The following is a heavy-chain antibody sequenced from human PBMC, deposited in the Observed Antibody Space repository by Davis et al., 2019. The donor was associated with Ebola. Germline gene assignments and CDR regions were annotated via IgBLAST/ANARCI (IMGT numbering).Heavy chain of an antibody. CDR1: GFTFSDYY. Sequence: GESLKISCAASGFTFSDYYMSWIRQAPGKGLEWVSYISSSGSTIYYADSVKGRFTISRDNAKKSVYLQMNSLRAEDTAVYYCARDISGYSGYGYYYYGMDVWGQGTTVTVSS. J-gene: IGHJ6*02. V-gene: IGHV3-11*04. D-gene: IGHD5-12*01. CDR2: ISSSGSTI. CDR3: ARDISGYSGYGYYYYGMDV.